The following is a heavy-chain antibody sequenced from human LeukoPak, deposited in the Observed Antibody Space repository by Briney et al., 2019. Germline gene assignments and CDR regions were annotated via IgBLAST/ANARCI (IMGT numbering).Heavy chain of an antibody. V-gene: IGHV3-30*04. CDR2: ISYDGSNK. Sequence: GGSLRLSCAASGFTFSSYAMHWVRQAPGKGLEWVAVISYDGSNKYYADSVKGRFTISRDNSKNTLYLQMNSLRAEDTAVYYCARSYYGSGPWFDPWGQGTLVTVSS. CDR1: GFTFSSYA. J-gene: IGHJ5*02. CDR3: ARSYYGSGPWFDP. D-gene: IGHD3-10*01.